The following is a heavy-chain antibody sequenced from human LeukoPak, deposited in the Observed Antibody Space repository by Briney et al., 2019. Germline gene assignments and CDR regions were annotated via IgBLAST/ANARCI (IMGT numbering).Heavy chain of an antibody. CDR3: AKDQRSYYYGSRSSGSYYGMDV. V-gene: IGHV3-30*18. D-gene: IGHD3-10*01. Sequence: GGSLRLSCAASGFTFSSYGMNWVRQAPGKGLEWVAVISYDGSNKHYADSVKGRFTISRDSSKNTLYLQMNSLRAEDTAVYYCAKDQRSYYYGSRSSGSYYGMDVWGQGTTVTVSS. J-gene: IGHJ6*02. CDR1: GFTFSSYG. CDR2: ISYDGSNK.